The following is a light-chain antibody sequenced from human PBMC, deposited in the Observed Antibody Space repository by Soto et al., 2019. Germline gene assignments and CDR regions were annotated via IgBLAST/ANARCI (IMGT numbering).Light chain of an antibody. Sequence: EIVITQSPATLSVARGDSSTFSCRPSQGVSSSYLAWYRQKPGQAPRLLIYGASSRATGIPDRFSGSGSGTDITLTISRLEPEDFAVYYCQQYGSSPLTFGQGTKVDNK. CDR1: QGVSSSY. V-gene: IGKV3-20*01. CDR3: QQYGSSPLT. CDR2: GAS. J-gene: IGKJ1*01.